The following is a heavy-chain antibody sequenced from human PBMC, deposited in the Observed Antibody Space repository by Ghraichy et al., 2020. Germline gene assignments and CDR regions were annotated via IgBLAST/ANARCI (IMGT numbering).Heavy chain of an antibody. D-gene: IGHD6-19*01. CDR1: GFTVTTNS. CDR2: IYSAGYA. CDR3: AGDPPGGSGFYYFNY. Sequence: GGSLRLSCAASGFTVTTNSMSWVRQAPGKGLEWVSVIYSAGYAYYADSVKGRFTISRDTSKNTLYLHMNSLRAKDTAFYYCAGDPPGGSGFYYFNYWGQGTLVTVSS. J-gene: IGHJ4*02. V-gene: IGHV3-53*01.